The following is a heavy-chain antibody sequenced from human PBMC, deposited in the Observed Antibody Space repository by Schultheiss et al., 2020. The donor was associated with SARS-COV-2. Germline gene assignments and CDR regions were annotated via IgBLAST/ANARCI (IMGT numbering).Heavy chain of an antibody. D-gene: IGHD3-10*01. J-gene: IGHJ4*02. CDR1: GLNFGSFA. CDR2: ISGSGRST. Sequence: AGSLRLSCAVSGLNFGSFAMSWVRQSPGKGLEWLSSISGSGRSTYYADSVKGRFTISRDNSRSTLSLQMNNVKAEDTAVYYCAKEGVGPITSRGVFDRWGQGTLVTVSS. V-gene: IGHV3-23*01. CDR3: AKEGVGPITSRGVFDR.